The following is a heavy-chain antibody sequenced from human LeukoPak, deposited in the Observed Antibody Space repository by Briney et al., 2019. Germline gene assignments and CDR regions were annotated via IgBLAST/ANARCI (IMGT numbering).Heavy chain of an antibody. CDR1: GFTVSSNY. D-gene: IGHD5-12*01. Sequence: GGSLRLSCAASGFTVSSNYMSWVRQAPGKGLEWVSAIYSGGSTYYAASVKGRFTISRDNSKNTLYLQMSSLRAEDTAVYYCARGPSGYHTAGGQGSLVTVSS. CDR2: IYSGGST. V-gene: IGHV3-66*01. J-gene: IGHJ4*02. CDR3: ARGPSGYHTA.